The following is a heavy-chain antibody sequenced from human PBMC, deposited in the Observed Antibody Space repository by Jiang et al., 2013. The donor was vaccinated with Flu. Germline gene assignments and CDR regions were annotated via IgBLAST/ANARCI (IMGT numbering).Heavy chain of an antibody. CDR2: ISSSSSYI. Sequence: VQLVESGGGLVKPGGSLRLSCAASGFTFSSYSMNWVRQAPGKGLEWVSSISSSSSYIYYADSVKGRFTISRDNAKNSLYLQMNSLRAEDTAVYYCARDLVGAAVNVYYYYGMDVWGQGTTVTVSS. CDR3: ARDLVGAAVNVYYYYGMDV. D-gene: IGHD6-13*01. CDR1: GFTFSSYS. J-gene: IGHJ6*02. V-gene: IGHV3-21*01.